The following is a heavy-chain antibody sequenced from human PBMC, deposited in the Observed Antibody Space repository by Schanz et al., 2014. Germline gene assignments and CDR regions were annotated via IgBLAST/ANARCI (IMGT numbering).Heavy chain of an antibody. D-gene: IGHD6-13*01. Sequence: QVQLVQSGAEVKKPGASVKVSCKASGYTFTSYSIHWVRQAPGQGLEWMGWINVGNGNMKYSQKFQGRVTMTRDTSTSTVYMELSSLRSEDTAVYYCARDRVDAAAGGNYWGQGTLXTVSS. CDR2: INVGNGNM. CDR3: ARDRVDAAAGGNY. V-gene: IGHV1-3*01. CDR1: GYTFTSYS. J-gene: IGHJ4*02.